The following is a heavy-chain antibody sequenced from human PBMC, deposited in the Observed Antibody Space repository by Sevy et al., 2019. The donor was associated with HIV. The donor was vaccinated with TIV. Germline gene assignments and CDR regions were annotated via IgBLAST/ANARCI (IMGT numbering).Heavy chain of an antibody. CDR2: VRSKTNNYAI. Sequence: GGSLRLSCAASGFTFSGSAMHWVRQASGKGLEWVGRVRSKTNNYAIAYAASVKGRFTNTREDSKNTGYLQMHSLKTEETAVYYCTRGVPSPWSGYYNWLDPWGQGTLVTVSS. CDR3: TRGVPSPWSGYYNWLDP. D-gene: IGHD3-3*01. CDR1: GFTFSGSA. V-gene: IGHV3-73*01. J-gene: IGHJ5*02.